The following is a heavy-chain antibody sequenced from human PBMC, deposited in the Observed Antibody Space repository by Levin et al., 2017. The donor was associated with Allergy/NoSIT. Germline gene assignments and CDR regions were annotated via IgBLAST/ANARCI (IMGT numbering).Heavy chain of an antibody. CDR1: GDSVSNNNFA. D-gene: IGHD7-27*01. V-gene: IGHV6-1*01. Sequence: SQTLSLTCAISGDSVSNNNFAWNWIRQSPSRGLEWLGRTYYRSKWYNDYAVSVKSRININPDTSTNQFSLQLNSVTPEDTAVYYCTRNKWGFTFDPWGQGTLVTVSS. J-gene: IGHJ5*02. CDR2: TYYRSKWYN. CDR3: TRNKWGFTFDP.